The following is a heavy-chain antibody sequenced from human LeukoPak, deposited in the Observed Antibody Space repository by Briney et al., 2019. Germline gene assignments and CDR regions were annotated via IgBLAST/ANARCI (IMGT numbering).Heavy chain of an antibody. J-gene: IGHJ6*02. V-gene: IGHV1-69*04. CDR2: IIPILGIA. CDR3: ARNPPTSSYYYYYGMDV. D-gene: IGHD2-2*01. CDR1: GGTFSSYA. Sequence: SVKVSCKASGGTFSSYAISRVRQAPGQGLEWMGRIIPILGIANYAQKFQGRVTITADKSTSTAYMELSSLRSEDTAVYYCARNPPTSSYYYYYGMDVWGQGTTATVSS.